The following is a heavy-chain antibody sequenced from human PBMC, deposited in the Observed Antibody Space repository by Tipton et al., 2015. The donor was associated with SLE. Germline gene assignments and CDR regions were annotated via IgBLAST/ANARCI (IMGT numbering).Heavy chain of an antibody. Sequence: SLRLSCAASGFTFSTYPLHWVRQAPGKGLEWVAVISYDGSNKYYADSVKGRFTISRDNSKNTLYLQMNSLRAEDTAVYYCARVVGSYYGMDVWGQGTTVTVSS. J-gene: IGHJ6*02. V-gene: IGHV3-30*04. CDR1: GFTFSTYP. D-gene: IGHD2-15*01. CDR3: ARVVGSYYGMDV. CDR2: ISYDGSNK.